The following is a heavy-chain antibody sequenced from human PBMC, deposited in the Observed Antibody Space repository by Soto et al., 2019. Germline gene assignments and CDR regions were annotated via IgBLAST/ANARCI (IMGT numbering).Heavy chain of an antibody. V-gene: IGHV4-59*08. D-gene: IGHD1-26*01. CDR2: NYYSGST. Sequence: QVQLQESGPGLVKPSETLSLTCTVSGGSISSYYWSWIRQPPGKGLEWIGYNYYSGSTHYTPSLTSRVTITVDTSRDQLALAVCSVTGAGTAAYYCAQQGIVGATYCDYWGQGALVAVSS. J-gene: IGHJ4*02. CDR3: AQQGIVGATYCDY. CDR1: GGSISSYY.